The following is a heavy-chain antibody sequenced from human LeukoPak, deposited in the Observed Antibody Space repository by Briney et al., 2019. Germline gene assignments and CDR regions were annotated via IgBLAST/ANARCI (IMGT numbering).Heavy chain of an antibody. V-gene: IGHV1-2*02. CDR3: ARVYGFNMKHLDY. Sequence: GASVKVSCKASGYTFTGYYMHWVRQAPGQGLEWMGWINPNSGGTNYAQKFQGRVTMTRDTSISTAYMELSRLRSDDTAVYYCARVYGFNMKHLDYWGQGTLVTVSS. J-gene: IGHJ4*02. CDR1: GYTFTGYY. D-gene: IGHD4-17*01. CDR2: INPNSGGT.